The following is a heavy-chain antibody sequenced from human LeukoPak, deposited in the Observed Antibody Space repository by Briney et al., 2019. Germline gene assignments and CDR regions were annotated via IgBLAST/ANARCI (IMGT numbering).Heavy chain of an antibody. J-gene: IGHJ4*02. D-gene: IGHD3-16*01. Sequence: GGSLGLSCAASGFTLSDYYMSWVRQAPGKGLEWVSTISGSDDSTYYADSVRGRFTISRDVSKNTLFLQMNSLRAEDTALYYCTKAKYYHFDYWGQGTLVTVSS. CDR1: GFTLSDYY. V-gene: IGHV3-23*01. CDR2: ISGSDDST. CDR3: TKAKYYHFDY.